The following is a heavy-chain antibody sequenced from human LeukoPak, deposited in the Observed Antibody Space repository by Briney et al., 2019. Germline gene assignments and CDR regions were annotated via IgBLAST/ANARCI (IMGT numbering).Heavy chain of an antibody. CDR1: GGSISSSSYY. CDR2: IYYSGST. J-gene: IGHJ4*02. Sequence: PSETLSLTCTVSGGSISSSSYYWGWIRQPPGKGLEWIGSIYYSGSTYYNPPLKSRVTISVDTSKNQFSLKLSSVTAADTAVYYCARLLIAAANYWGQGTLVTVSS. CDR3: ARLLIAAANY. D-gene: IGHD6-13*01. V-gene: IGHV4-39*01.